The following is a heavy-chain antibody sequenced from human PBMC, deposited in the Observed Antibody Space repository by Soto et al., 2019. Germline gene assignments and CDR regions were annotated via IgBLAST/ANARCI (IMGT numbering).Heavy chain of an antibody. D-gene: IGHD6-25*01. V-gene: IGHV4-59*01. CDR1: GGSISSYY. Sequence: SETLSLTCTVSGGSISSYYWSWFRQPPGKGLEWIGYIYCSGSTNYNPSLKSRVTISVDTSKNQFSLKLSSVTAADTAVYYCAREHERSGGMDVWGKGTTVTVSS. CDR2: IYCSGST. J-gene: IGHJ6*04. CDR3: AREHERSGGMDV.